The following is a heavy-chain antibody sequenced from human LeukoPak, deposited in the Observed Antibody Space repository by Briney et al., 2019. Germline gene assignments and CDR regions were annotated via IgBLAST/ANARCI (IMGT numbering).Heavy chain of an antibody. Sequence: ASVKVSCKASGYTFTGYYMHWVRQAPGQGLEWMGWINPNSGGTNYAQKFQGRVTMTRDTSISTAYMELSRLRSDDTAVYYCARGHTRITMLRGSRPAYYFDYWGQGTLVTVSS. CDR2: INPNSGGT. D-gene: IGHD3-10*01. J-gene: IGHJ4*02. CDR3: ARGHTRITMLRGSRPAYYFDY. CDR1: GYTFTGYY. V-gene: IGHV1-2*02.